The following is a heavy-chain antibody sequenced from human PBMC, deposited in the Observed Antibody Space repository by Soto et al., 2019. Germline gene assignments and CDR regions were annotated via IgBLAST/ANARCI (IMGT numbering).Heavy chain of an antibody. CDR1: GFTFSSYS. CDR3: ARAGSGYSGYDFYYYGMDV. V-gene: IGHV3-21*01. CDR2: ISSSSSYI. D-gene: IGHD5-12*01. Sequence: GGSLRLSCAASGFTFSSYSMNWVRQAPGKGLEWVSSISSSSSYIYYADSVKGRFTISRDNAKNSLYLQMNSLRAEDTAVYYCARAGSGYSGYDFYYYGMDVWGQGTTVTVSS. J-gene: IGHJ6*02.